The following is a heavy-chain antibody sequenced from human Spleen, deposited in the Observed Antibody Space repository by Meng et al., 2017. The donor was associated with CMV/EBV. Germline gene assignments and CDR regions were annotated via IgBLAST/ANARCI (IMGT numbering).Heavy chain of an antibody. CDR2: VYYSGTI. CDR3: ARAGDIVVVPAAIKFDP. D-gene: IGHD2-2*01. CDR1: GVSLGSYY. V-gene: IGHV4-59*12. Sequence: GSLRLSCAVSGVSLGSYYWNWVRQAPGKGLEWIGYVYYSGTIYYNPLLQSRVSITSDTSRNHFTLKLSSVTAADTAVYYCARAGDIVVVPAAIKFDPWGQGTLVTVSS. J-gene: IGHJ5*02.